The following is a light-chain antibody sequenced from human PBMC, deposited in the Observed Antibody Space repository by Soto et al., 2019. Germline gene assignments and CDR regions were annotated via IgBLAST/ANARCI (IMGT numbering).Light chain of an antibody. J-gene: IGLJ3*02. V-gene: IGLV1-51*01. CDR1: FSNIGTNY. CDR3: ATRDSSLHAGV. Sequence: QSVLTQPPSVSAAPGQRVAISCSGTFSNIGTNYVSWYQVLPGSAPKLLIYENDKRPSEIFARFSASKSGTSASLAITGLQAGDEGDYYCATRDSSLHAGVFGGGTKLTVL. CDR2: END.